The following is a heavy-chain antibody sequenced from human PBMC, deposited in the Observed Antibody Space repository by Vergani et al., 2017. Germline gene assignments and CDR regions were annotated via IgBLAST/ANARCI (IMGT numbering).Heavy chain of an antibody. J-gene: IGHJ4*02. V-gene: IGHV4-34*01. CDR3: ARDVRWLNRMEMG. Sequence: QVQLQQWGAGLLKPSETLSLTCAVYGGSFSGYYWSWIRQPPGKGLEWIGEINHSGSTNYNPSLKSRVTISVDTSKNQFSLKLSSVTAADTAVYYCARDVRWLNRMEMGWGQGTLVTVSS. D-gene: IGHD5-24*01. CDR2: INHSGST. CDR1: GGSFSGYY.